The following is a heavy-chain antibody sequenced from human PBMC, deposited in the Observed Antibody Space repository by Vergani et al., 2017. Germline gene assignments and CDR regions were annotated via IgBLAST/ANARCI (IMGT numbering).Heavy chain of an antibody. D-gene: IGHD2-2*01. CDR3: ARGGCSSTSCFYDY. CDR2: ISSSSSDI. V-gene: IGHV3-21*01. J-gene: IGHJ4*02. Sequence: VQLVESGGGLVKPGGSLRLSCAASGFTFSGYSMNWVRQAPGKGLEWASSISSSSSDIYYADSVKGRFTISRDNAKNSLYLQMNSLRAEDTAVYYCARGGCSSTSCFYDYWGQGTLVTVSS. CDR1: GFTFSGYS.